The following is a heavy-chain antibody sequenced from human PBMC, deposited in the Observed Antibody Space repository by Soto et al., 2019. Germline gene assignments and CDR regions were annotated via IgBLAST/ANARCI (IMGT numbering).Heavy chain of an antibody. D-gene: IGHD6-6*01. V-gene: IGHV3-48*02. CDR2: IDSSSGSI. J-gene: IGHJ6*02. Sequence: GGSLRLSCAASGFKFRDYSMNWVRQAPGKGLEWVSYIDSSSGSIYYADSVKGRFTISRDNAKNSLYLQMNALRDEDTAVYYCARVHKQLVVRWGMDVWGQGTTVTVSS. CDR3: ARVHKQLVVRWGMDV. CDR1: GFKFRDYS.